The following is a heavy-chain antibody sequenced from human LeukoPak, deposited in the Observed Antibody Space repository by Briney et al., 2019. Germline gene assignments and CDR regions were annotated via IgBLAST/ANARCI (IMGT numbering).Heavy chain of an antibody. CDR1: GFTFSSYS. Sequence: PGGSLRLSCAASGFTFSSYSMNWVRQAPGKGLEWVSSISSSSSYIYYADSVKGRFTFSRDNAKNSLYLQMNSLRAEDTAVYYCARDREETIDYWGQGTLVTVSS. CDR2: ISSSSSYI. V-gene: IGHV3-21*01. D-gene: IGHD1-1*01. CDR3: ARDREETIDY. J-gene: IGHJ4*02.